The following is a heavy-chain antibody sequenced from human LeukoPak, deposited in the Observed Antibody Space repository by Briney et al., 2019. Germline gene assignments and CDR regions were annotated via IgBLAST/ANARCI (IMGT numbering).Heavy chain of an antibody. V-gene: IGHV3-23*01. D-gene: IGHD1-1*01. Sequence: GGSLRLSCAADGFTFTTYSMTWVRQAAGKGLECVSTISGSGTDTYYADSVKGRFTISRDNSRNTLFLQMNSLRAEDTAVYYCAKDRAGTPWADWGQGTLVTVSS. CDR1: GFTFTTYS. CDR3: AKDRAGTPWAD. CDR2: ISGSGTDT. J-gene: IGHJ4*02.